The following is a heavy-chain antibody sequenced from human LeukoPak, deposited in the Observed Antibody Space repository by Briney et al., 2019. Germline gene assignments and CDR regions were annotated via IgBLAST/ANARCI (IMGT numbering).Heavy chain of an antibody. CDR3: ARARCSRTSCNTESDY. CDR2: INSDGSST. Sequence: PGGSLRLSCAASGCTLSPYWMHWVRQAPGKGLVWVSRINSDGSSTTYADSVKGRFTISRDNTKNTLYLQMNILRAEDTAVYYCARARCSRTSCNTESDYWGQGTLVTVSS. J-gene: IGHJ4*02. CDR1: GCTLSPYW. D-gene: IGHD2-2*01. V-gene: IGHV3-74*01.